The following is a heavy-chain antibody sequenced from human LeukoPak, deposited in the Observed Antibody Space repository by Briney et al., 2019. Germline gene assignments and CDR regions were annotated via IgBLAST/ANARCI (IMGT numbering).Heavy chain of an antibody. CDR1: GFTFSSYG. V-gene: IGHV3-30*02. D-gene: IGHD2-2*01. CDR3: AKDGGQLHKHTSNWFDP. Sequence: GGFLRLSCAASGFTFSSYGMHWVRQAPGKGLEWVAFIRYDGSNKYYADSVKGRFTISRDNSKNTLYLQMNSLRAEDTAVYYSAKDGGQLHKHTSNWFDPWCQGTLVTVSS. CDR2: IRYDGSNK. J-gene: IGHJ5*02.